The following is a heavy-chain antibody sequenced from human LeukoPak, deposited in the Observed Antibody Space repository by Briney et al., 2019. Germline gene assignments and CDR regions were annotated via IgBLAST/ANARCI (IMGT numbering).Heavy chain of an antibody. D-gene: IGHD3-10*01. CDR3: AKYLRDSVYYFDF. J-gene: IGHJ4*02. V-gene: IGHV3-23*01. CDR2: ITSGGGRT. CDR1: GFTLSSYA. Sequence: GGSLRLSCAASGFTLSSYAMSWVRQAQGKGLEWDSTITSGGGRTYYADSGKGRFTISRDKSKNTLYLQMNRLRAEDAGVYYWAKYLRDSVYYFDFWGQGTLVTVSS.